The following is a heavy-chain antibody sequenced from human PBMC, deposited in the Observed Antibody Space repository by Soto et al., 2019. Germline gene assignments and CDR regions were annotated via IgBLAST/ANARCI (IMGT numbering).Heavy chain of an antibody. V-gene: IGHV1-8*01. D-gene: IGHD6-19*01. CDR1: GYTFTSYD. Sequence: QVQLVQSGAEVKKPGASVKVSCKASGYTFTSYDIIWVRQATGQGLEWMGWMNPSTGNTDNAQKFQGRLTMTRNTSISTAYMELSSLRFEDTALYYCARGRIVVAGGFDPWGHGTLVTVTP. CDR2: MNPSTGNT. J-gene: IGHJ5*02. CDR3: ARGRIVVAGGFDP.